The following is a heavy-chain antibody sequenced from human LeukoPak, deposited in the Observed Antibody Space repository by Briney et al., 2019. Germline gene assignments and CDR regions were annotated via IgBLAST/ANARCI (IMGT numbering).Heavy chain of an antibody. CDR3: ASLTGWSQVSDY. CDR1: GFTFSTYW. V-gene: IGHV3-74*03. D-gene: IGHD2-15*01. CDR2: INGDGSTI. J-gene: IGHJ4*02. Sequence: LTGGSLRLSCAASGFTFSTYWMHWVRQAPGKGLMWVSHINGDGSTIAYADSVKGRFTISRDNAKNTLYLQMNSQRAEDAALYYCASLTGWSQVSDYWGQGTLVTVSS.